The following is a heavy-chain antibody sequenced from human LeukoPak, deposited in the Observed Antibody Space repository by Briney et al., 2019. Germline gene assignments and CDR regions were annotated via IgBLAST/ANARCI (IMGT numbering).Heavy chain of an antibody. D-gene: IGHD1-26*01. CDR3: ARGPSSSYAYYMDV. J-gene: IGHJ6*03. V-gene: IGHV4-34*01. CDR2: INHSGST. CDR1: GGSFSGYY. Sequence: SETLSLTCAVYGGSFSGYYWSWIRQPPGKGLEWIGEINHSGSTNYNPSLKSRVTISVDTSKNQFSLKLSSVTAADTAVYYCARGPSSSYAYYMDVWGKGTTVTVSS.